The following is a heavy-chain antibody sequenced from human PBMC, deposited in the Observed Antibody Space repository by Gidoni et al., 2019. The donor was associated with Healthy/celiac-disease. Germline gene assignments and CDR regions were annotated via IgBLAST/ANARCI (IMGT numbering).Heavy chain of an antibody. V-gene: IGHV1-69*01. J-gene: IGHJ3*02. CDR2: IIPFFGTA. CDR3: AREGLSYYDSSGYIHDAFDI. D-gene: IGHD3-22*01. Sequence: QVQLVQSGAEVKKPGSSVKVSCKASGCTFSSYAITWVRQAPGQGLEWMGGIIPFFGTANYAQKFQGRVTITADESTSTAYMELSSLRSEDTAVYYCAREGLSYYDSSGYIHDAFDIWGQGTMVTVSS. CDR1: GCTFSSYA.